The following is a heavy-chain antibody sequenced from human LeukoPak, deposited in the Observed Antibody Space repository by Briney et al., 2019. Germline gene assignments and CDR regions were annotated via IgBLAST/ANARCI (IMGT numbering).Heavy chain of an antibody. Sequence: GGSLRLSCAASGFTFSSYSMNWARQAPGKGLEWVSSISSSSSYIYYADSVKGRFTISRDNAKNSLYLQMNSLRAEDTAVYYCAKVGYSSSWYYFDYWGQGTLVTVSS. D-gene: IGHD6-13*01. CDR3: AKVGYSSSWYYFDY. CDR2: ISSSSSYI. V-gene: IGHV3-21*04. CDR1: GFTFSSYS. J-gene: IGHJ4*02.